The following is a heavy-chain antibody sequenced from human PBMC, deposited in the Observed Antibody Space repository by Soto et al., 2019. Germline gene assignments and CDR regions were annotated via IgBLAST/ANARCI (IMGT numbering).Heavy chain of an antibody. V-gene: IGHV6-1*01. J-gene: IGHJ4*02. CDR3: ARGDTEHDY. CDR1: GDSVSSNSAA. Sequence: PSQTLSLTCAISGDSVSSNSAAWNWIRQSPSRGLEWLGRTYYRSKWSNVYAASVKSRISINPDTSKNQFSLQLSSVTPDDTAVYYCARGDTEHDYWGQGTLVTVPS. CDR2: TYYRSKWSN.